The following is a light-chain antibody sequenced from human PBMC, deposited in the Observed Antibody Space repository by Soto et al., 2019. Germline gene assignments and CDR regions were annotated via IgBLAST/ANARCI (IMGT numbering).Light chain of an antibody. CDR2: ANT. V-gene: IGLV1-40*01. CDR1: SSNIGAGYD. Sequence: QSVLTQPPSVSGAPRQRVTISCTGNSSNIGAGYDVQWYQQLPGTAPKLLIYANTNRPSGVPARFSGSNSGTSASLAITGLQAEDEADYYCQSSDNRLTTSYVFGSGTKVTVL. CDR3: QSSDNRLTTSYV. J-gene: IGLJ1*01.